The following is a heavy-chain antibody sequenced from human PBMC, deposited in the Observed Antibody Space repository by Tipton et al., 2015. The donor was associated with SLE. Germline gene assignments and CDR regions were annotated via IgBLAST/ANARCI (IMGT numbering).Heavy chain of an antibody. D-gene: IGHD1-26*01. Sequence: SLRLSCAASGFTFSNFAMSWVRQTPGKGLEWVSAISGIGDRTYYADSVKGRFTISRDSSKNTLYLQMNTLRVEDTAVYYCAKESAYSGSRIYYFDYWGQGRLVTVSS. CDR1: GFTFSNFA. CDR2: ISGIGDRT. J-gene: IGHJ4*02. V-gene: IGHV3-23*01. CDR3: AKESAYSGSRIYYFDY.